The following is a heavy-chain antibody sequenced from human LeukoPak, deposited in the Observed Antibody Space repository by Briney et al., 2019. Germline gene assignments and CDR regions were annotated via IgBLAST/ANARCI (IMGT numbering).Heavy chain of an antibody. V-gene: IGHV3-23*01. CDR1: GFAFSSFA. D-gene: IGHD6-19*01. Sequence: GGSLRLSCGASGFAFSSFAMGWVRQSPGKGLEWLSTINGCGNTTFYAYSVKGRFTISRDNSKNTLYLHMDSLRPDDTAIYYCTKELHVAVAVADYYYFYMDVWGRGTAVTVSS. CDR3: TKELHVAVAVADYYYFYMDV. CDR2: INGCGNTT. J-gene: IGHJ6*03.